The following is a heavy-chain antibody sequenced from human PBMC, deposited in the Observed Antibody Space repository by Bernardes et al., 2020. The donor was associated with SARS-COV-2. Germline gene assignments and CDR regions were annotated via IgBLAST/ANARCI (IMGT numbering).Heavy chain of an antibody. CDR1: GFSFSDYW. CDR2: INGGGSSV. V-gene: IGHV3-74*01. Sequence: SLRLDCAASGFSFSDYWMHWVRQAPGKGLMWVSRINGGGSSVNYADSVKGRFTISRDNAKNTLYLQMSSLSAEDTAVYYCTRGPLSGYGSFGVWGQGTLVTVSS. J-gene: IGHJ4*02. CDR3: TRGPLSGYGSFGV. D-gene: IGHD5-12*01.